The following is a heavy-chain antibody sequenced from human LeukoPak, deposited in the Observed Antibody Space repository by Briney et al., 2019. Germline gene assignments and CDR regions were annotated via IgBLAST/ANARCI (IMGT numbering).Heavy chain of an antibody. D-gene: IGHD6-6*01. CDR1: GYTFTDYY. CDR2: INPKSGVI. V-gene: IGHV1-2*06. J-gene: IGHJ4*02. Sequence: ASVKVSCKASGYTFTDYYMHWVRQAPGQGLEWMGRINPKSGVINYAQKFQGGVTMTRDTSISTAYMELSRLRSDDTAVYYCARARSSSSPWDFDYWGQGTLVTVSS. CDR3: ARARSSSSPWDFDY.